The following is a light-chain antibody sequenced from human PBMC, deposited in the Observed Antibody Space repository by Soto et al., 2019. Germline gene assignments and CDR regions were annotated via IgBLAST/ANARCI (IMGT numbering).Light chain of an antibody. J-gene: IGLJ2*01. CDR2: NNN. V-gene: IGLV1-47*02. CDR1: SSNIGSNY. CDR3: ATWDGSLNGVV. Sequence: QSVLTQPPSASGTPGQRVTISCSGSSSNIGSNYVFWYQHFPGTAHKVLIYNNNQRPSGVPDRISGSKSGTSASLAISGLRSEDSAEYYCATWDGSLNGVVFGGGTQRTVL.